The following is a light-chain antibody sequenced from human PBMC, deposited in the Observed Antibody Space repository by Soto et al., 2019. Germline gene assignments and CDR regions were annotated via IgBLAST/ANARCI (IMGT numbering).Light chain of an antibody. Sequence: DIELTQSPCTLSLSLGERVTLSCRASQSVSSSYLAWYQQKPGPAPRLLIYGASNRTTGIPYRFSGSGSGTEFTLTISRLEPEDFAIYYCQQYGSSPLTFGEGTKLEIK. CDR2: GAS. V-gene: IGKV3-20*01. CDR1: QSVSSSY. CDR3: QQYGSSPLT. J-gene: IGKJ2*01.